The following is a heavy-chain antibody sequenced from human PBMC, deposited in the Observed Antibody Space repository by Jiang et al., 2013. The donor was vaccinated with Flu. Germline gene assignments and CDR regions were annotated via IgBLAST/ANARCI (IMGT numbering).Heavy chain of an antibody. CDR2: IKSKTDGGTT. CDR1: GFTFSNAW. Sequence: SGFTFSNAWMNWVRQAPGKGLEWVGRIKSKTDGGTTDYAAPVKGRFTISRDDSKNTLYLQMNSLKTEDTAVYYCTTGGEWADGPGDYYFDYWGQGTLVTVSS. CDR3: TTGGEWADGPGDYYFDY. D-gene: IGHD3-10*01. V-gene: IGHV3-15*07. J-gene: IGHJ4*02.